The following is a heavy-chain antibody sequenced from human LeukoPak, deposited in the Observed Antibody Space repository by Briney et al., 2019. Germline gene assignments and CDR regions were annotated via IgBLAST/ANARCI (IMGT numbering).Heavy chain of an antibody. CDR3: AREMLAAVAAQS. CDR1: GFIFSNYA. D-gene: IGHD6-19*01. Sequence: GGSLRLSCAASGFIFSNYAMSWVRQAPGKGLEWVSGISGSGGSTVYVDSVKGRFTISRDNAKNSLYLQMNSLRAEDTAVYYCAREMLAAVAAQSWGQGTLVTVSS. J-gene: IGHJ5*02. CDR2: ISGSGGST. V-gene: IGHV3-23*01.